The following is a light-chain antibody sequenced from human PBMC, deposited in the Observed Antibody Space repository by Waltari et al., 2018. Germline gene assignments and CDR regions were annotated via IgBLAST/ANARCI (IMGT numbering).Light chain of an antibody. J-gene: IGLJ2*01. V-gene: IGLV3-1*01. CDR3: QAWDSSTAE. CDR1: KLGDKY. CDR2: QDS. Sequence: SYELTQAPSVSVSPGQTASITCSGDKLGDKYACWYRQKPGQSPVLVIYQDSKRPSGIPERFAGSNSATTATLTISGTQAMDEADYFCQAWDSSTAEFGGGTKLTVL.